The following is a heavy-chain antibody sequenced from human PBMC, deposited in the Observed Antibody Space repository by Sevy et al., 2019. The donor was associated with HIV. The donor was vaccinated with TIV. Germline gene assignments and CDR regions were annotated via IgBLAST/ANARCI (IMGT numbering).Heavy chain of an antibody. Sequence: ASVKVSCKASGYTFTSYGISWVRQAPGQGLEWMGWISAYNGNTNYAQKLQGRVTMTTDTSTGTAYMELRSLRSDDTAVYYCARDPPYYDFWSGYYTGVGPYYYYYMDVWGKGTTVTVSS. CDR1: GYTFTSYG. CDR3: ARDPPYYDFWSGYYTGVGPYYYYYMDV. D-gene: IGHD3-3*01. CDR2: ISAYNGNT. V-gene: IGHV1-18*04. J-gene: IGHJ6*03.